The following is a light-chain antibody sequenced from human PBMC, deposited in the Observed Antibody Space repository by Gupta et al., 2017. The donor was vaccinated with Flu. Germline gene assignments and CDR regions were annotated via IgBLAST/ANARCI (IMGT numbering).Light chain of an antibody. J-gene: IGLJ3*02. V-gene: IGLV3-10*01. CDR2: EDS. Sequence: YDLTQPPSVLVSPGQMARNNCAGDALPKKYAYWYQQKSGQAPVLVIYEDSKRPSGIPERFSGSSSGTMATLTISGAQVEDEADYYCYSTDSSGNHGVFGGGTKLTVL. CDR1: ALPKKY. CDR3: YSTDSSGNHGV.